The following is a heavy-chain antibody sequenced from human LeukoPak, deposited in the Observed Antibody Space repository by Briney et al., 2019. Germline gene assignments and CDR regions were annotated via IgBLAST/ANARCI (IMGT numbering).Heavy chain of an antibody. CDR3: ASLQQYNWTDIFDY. V-gene: IGHV3-48*03. CDR1: GFTFSSYE. D-gene: IGHD1-20*01. CDR2: ISSSGSTI. Sequence: PGGSLRPSCAASGFTFSSYEMNWVRQAPGNGMEWVSYISSSGSTIYYADSVKGRFTISRDNAKNSLYLQMNSLRAEDTAVYYCASLQQYNWTDIFDYWGQGTLVTVSS. J-gene: IGHJ4*02.